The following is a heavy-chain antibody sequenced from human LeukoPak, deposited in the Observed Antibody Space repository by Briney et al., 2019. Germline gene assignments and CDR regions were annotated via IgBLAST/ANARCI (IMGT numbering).Heavy chain of an antibody. Sequence: ASVKVSCKASGGTFSSYAISWVRQAPGQGLEWMGGIIPIFGTANYAQKFQGRVTITADESTSTVYMDLISLRSEDTAVYYCARDSGFGYFDFWGQGTLVTVSS. J-gene: IGHJ4*02. D-gene: IGHD1-1*01. CDR3: ARDSGFGYFDF. V-gene: IGHV1-69*13. CDR2: IIPIFGTA. CDR1: GGTFSSYA.